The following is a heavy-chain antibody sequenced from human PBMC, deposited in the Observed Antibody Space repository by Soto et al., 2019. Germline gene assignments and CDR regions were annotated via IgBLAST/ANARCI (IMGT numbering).Heavy chain of an antibody. D-gene: IGHD5-12*01. CDR1: GGSISSGAYY. CDR3: ARESRDGFNSPFDS. V-gene: IGHV4-31*03. CDR2: IYYSGST. Sequence: QVQLQESGPGLVKPSQTLSLTCTVSGGSISSGAYYWSWIRQHPGKGLEWIGYIYYSGSTSYNPSLKSRVTISVDTSKNQFSLKLSSMTAADMAVYYCARESRDGFNSPFDSWGQGTLVTVSS. J-gene: IGHJ4*02.